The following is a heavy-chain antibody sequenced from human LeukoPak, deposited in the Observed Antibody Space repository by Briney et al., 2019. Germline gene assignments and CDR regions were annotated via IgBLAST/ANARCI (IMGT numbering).Heavy chain of an antibody. D-gene: IGHD3-9*01. CDR1: GGTFSRYG. Sequence: SVKVSCKASGGTFSRYGISWVRQAPGQGLEWMGRIIPIFDTANYAQKFQGRVTITTDESTSTAYMELSSLRSEDTAVYYCARAAYYDILTGYLHNNWFDPWGQGTLVTVSS. CDR3: ARAAYYDILTGYLHNNWFDP. CDR2: IIPIFDTA. V-gene: IGHV1-69*05. J-gene: IGHJ5*02.